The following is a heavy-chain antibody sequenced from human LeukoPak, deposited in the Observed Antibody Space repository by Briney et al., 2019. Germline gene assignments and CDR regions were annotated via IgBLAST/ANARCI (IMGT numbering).Heavy chain of an antibody. V-gene: IGHV3-48*01. CDR3: ARARCSGGSCYSPHYYYYYGMDV. Sequence: GGSLRLSCAASGFTFSSYSMNWVHQAPGKGLEWVSYISSSSSTIYYADSVKGRFTISRDNAKNSLYLQMNSLRAEDTAVYYCARARCSGGSCYSPHYYYYYGMDVWGQGTTVTVSS. J-gene: IGHJ6*02. CDR1: GFTFSSYS. CDR2: ISSSSSTI. D-gene: IGHD2-15*01.